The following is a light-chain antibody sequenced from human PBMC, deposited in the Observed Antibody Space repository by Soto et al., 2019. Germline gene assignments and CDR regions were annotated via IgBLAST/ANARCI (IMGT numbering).Light chain of an antibody. J-gene: IGKJ5*01. V-gene: IGKV3D-15*01. CDR3: QQYDNWPPIT. CDR1: QSVGNR. CDR2: TAS. Sequence: VMTQSPATLPVSPGERATLSCRASQSVGNRLAWFQQKPGQAPRLLIYTASVRAPGIPARFVGSGYGTEFTLTISGLQSEDFAIYFCQQYDNWPPITFGQGTRLEIK.